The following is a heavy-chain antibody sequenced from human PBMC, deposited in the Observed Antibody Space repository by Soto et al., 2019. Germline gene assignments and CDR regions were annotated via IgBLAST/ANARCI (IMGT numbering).Heavy chain of an antibody. CDR2: ISSSGSTI. CDR3: AREPLYYYGSGSYYKPPNLSEFDY. CDR1: GFTFSDYY. Sequence: PGGSLRLSCAASGFTFSDYYMSWIRQAPGKGLEWVSYISSSGSTIYYADSVKGRFTISRDNAKNSLYLQMNSLRAEDTAVYYCAREPLYYYGSGSYYKPPNLSEFDYWGQRTLVTVSS. V-gene: IGHV3-11*01. J-gene: IGHJ4*02. D-gene: IGHD3-10*01.